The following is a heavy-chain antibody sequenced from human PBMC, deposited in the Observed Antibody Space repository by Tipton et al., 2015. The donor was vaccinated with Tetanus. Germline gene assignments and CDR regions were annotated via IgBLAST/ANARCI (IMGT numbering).Heavy chain of an antibody. CDR1: GYTFTSYG. CDR2: ISAYNGNT. D-gene: IGHD2-8*01. V-gene: IGHV1-18*04. CDR3: ARATKDGVLLPDAFDI. Sequence: QMQLVQSGAEVKKPGASVKVSCKASGYTFTSYGISWVRQAPGQGLEWMGWISAYNGNTNYAQKLQGRVTMTTDTSTSTAYMELRSLRSDDTAVYYCARATKDGVLLPDAFDIWGQGTMVTVSS. J-gene: IGHJ3*02.